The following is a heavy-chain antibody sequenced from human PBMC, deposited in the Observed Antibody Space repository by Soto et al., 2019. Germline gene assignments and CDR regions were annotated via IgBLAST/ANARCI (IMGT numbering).Heavy chain of an antibody. D-gene: IGHD3-3*01. CDR1: GGSFSGYY. Sequence: QVQLQQWGAGLLKPSETLSLTCAVYGGSFSGYYWSWIRQPPGKGLEWIGEINHSGSTNYNPPLKSRVTISVDTSKNQFCLKLSSVTAADTAVYYCAGPFGVVMPNAEYFQHWGQGTLVTVSS. V-gene: IGHV4-34*01. CDR3: AGPFGVVMPNAEYFQH. CDR2: INHSGST. J-gene: IGHJ1*01.